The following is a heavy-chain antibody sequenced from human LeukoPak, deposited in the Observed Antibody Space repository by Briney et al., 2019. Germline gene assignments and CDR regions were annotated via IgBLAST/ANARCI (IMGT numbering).Heavy chain of an antibody. D-gene: IGHD2-15*01. V-gene: IGHV2-70*04. CDR3: ARSSLGYCSGGSCYKHYDY. Sequence: SGPALVKPPQTLTLTCTFSGFSLSTSGMRVSWIRQPPGKALEWLARIDWDDDKFYSTSLKTRLTISKDTSKNQVVLTMTNMDPVDTATYYCARSSLGYCSGGSCYKHYDYWGQGTLVTVSS. J-gene: IGHJ4*02. CDR1: GFSLSTSGMR. CDR2: IDWDDDK.